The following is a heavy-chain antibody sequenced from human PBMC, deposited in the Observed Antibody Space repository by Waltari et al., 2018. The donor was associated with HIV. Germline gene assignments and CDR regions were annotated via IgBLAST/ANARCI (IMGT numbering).Heavy chain of an antibody. D-gene: IGHD5-18*01. V-gene: IGHV3-33*01. CDR3: ARERGYTSPFDY. CDR1: GFTFRSYG. CDR2: IWYDGTDE. J-gene: IGHJ4*02. Sequence: QVQLVESGGGVVEPGRCLRLTCATSGFTFRSYGIHWVRQAPGKGLEWVAVIWYDGTDEYYVDSVKGRFTISRDNSKNTVYLQMSSLRAEDTGVYFCARERGYTSPFDYWGQGTLVTVSS.